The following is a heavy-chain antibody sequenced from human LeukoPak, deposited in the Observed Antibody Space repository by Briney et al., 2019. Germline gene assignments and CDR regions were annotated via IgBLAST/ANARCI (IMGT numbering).Heavy chain of an antibody. Sequence: PGGSLRLSCAVSGFTFSSYWMSWFRQAPGKGLEWVANIKQDGSEKLYVESVKGRFTISRDNSKNTLYLQMNSLRVEDTAVYYCAKSWFPDQLLRGDYYMDVWGKGTTVTVSS. CDR1: GFTFSSYW. V-gene: IGHV3-7*03. CDR3: AKSWFPDQLLRGDYYMDV. J-gene: IGHJ6*03. D-gene: IGHD2-2*01. CDR2: IKQDGSEK.